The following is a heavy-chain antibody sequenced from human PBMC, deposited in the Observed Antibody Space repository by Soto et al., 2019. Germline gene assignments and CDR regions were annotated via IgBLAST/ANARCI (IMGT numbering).Heavy chain of an antibody. Sequence: QVQLQESGPGLVKPSQTLSLTCTVSGGSISSGDYYWSWIRQPPGKGLEWIGYTYCSGSTSYNPSLKSRVTISVDTSKNQFSLKLSSVTAADTAVYYCARGVTIFGVVCWFAPWGQGTLVTVSS. CDR3: ARGVTIFGVVCWFAP. D-gene: IGHD3-3*01. CDR2: TYCSGST. V-gene: IGHV4-30-4*01. CDR1: GGSISSGDYY. J-gene: IGHJ5*02.